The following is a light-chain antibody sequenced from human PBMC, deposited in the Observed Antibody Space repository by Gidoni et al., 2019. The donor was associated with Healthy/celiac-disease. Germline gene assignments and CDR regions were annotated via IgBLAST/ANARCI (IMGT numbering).Light chain of an antibody. CDR3: QQYYSTPRT. J-gene: IGKJ1*01. Sequence: DIVMTQSPDSLAVSLGERATINCKSSQSVLYSYNNKNYLAWYPQKPGQPPKLLIYWASTRESGVPDRFSGSGSGTDFTLTISSLQAEDVAVYYCQQYYSTPRTFGQGTKVEIK. V-gene: IGKV4-1*01. CDR2: WAS. CDR1: QSVLYSYNNKNY.